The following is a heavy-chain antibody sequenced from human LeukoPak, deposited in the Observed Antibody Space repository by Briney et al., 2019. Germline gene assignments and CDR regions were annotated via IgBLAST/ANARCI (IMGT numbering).Heavy chain of an antibody. CDR2: INPNSGGT. CDR3: ARGLQKIFWGAFDI. CDR1: GYTFTGYY. Sequence: ASVKVSRKASGYTFTGYYMHWVRQAPGQGLEWMGRINPNSGGTNYAQKFQGRVTMTRDTSISTAYMELSRLRSDDTAVYHCARGLQKIFWGAFDIWGQGTMVTVSS. J-gene: IGHJ3*02. D-gene: IGHD3-9*01. V-gene: IGHV1-2*06.